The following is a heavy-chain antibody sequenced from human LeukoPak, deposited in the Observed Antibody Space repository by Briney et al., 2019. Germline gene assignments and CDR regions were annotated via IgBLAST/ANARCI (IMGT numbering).Heavy chain of an antibody. J-gene: IGHJ6*03. D-gene: IGHD2-2*01. CDR3: AKDQADIVVVPVASYYYYYMDV. V-gene: IGHV3-30*02. Sequence: GGSLRLSCAASGFTFSSYGMHWVRQAPGKGLEWVAFIRYDGSNKYYADSVKGRFTISRDNSKNTLYLQMNSLRAEDTAVYYCAKDQADIVVVPVASYYYYYMDVWGKGTTVTVSS. CDR1: GFTFSSYG. CDR2: IRYDGSNK.